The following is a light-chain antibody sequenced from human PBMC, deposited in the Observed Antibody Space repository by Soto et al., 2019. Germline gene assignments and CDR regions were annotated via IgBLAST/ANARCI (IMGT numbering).Light chain of an antibody. CDR1: QSVDWY. J-gene: IGKJ3*01. V-gene: IGKV3-11*01. Sequence: EIVLTQSPATLYLSPGDRATLSCRASQSVDWYVAWYQQKPGQAPRLLIYDAWKRATGTPDRFSGSGSGTDFTLTISRLEPEDFAVDYCQQRSNWPPITFGPGTKVDLK. CDR2: DAW. CDR3: QQRSNWPPIT.